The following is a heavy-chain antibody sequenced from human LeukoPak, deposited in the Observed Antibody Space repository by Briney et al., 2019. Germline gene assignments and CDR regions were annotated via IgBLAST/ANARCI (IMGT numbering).Heavy chain of an antibody. CDR1: GFTFNNYC. Sequence: GGSLRLSCAASGFTFNNYCMSWVRQAPGKGLEWVANIKQDGSDKYYVDSVKGRFTISRDNAKNSLYLQMNSLRAEDTAVYYCARDRTVAGLLYWGQGTLVTVSS. CDR3: ARDRTVAGLLY. V-gene: IGHV3-7*01. J-gene: IGHJ4*02. CDR2: IKQDGSDK. D-gene: IGHD6-19*01.